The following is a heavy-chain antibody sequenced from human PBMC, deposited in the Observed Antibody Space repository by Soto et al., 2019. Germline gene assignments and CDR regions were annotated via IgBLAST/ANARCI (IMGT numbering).Heavy chain of an antibody. J-gene: IGHJ5*02. CDR2: INAGNGNT. V-gene: IGHV1-3*01. D-gene: IGHD2-2*02. CDR3: ARSATAILGNWFDP. Sequence: SVKVSFKASGYTFTSYAMHWVRQAPGQRLEWMGWINAGNGNTKYSQKFQGRVTITRDTSASTAYMELSSLRSEDTDVYYCARSATAILGNWFDPWGQGTLVTVSS. CDR1: GYTFTSYA.